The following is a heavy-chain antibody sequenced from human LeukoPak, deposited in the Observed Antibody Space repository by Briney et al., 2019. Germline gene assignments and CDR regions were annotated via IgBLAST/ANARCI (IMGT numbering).Heavy chain of an antibody. CDR2: IIPIFGTT. Sequence: ASVKVSCKATGDTFIDFSISWVRQAPGQGLEWMGGIIPIFGTTHYAQKFQGRVTITADDSTRTIYMELSSLRSEDTAVYYCARGVGYGDYDSYWGQGTLVTVSS. D-gene: IGHD4-17*01. CDR3: ARGVGYGDYDSY. CDR1: GDTFIDFS. V-gene: IGHV1-69*13. J-gene: IGHJ4*02.